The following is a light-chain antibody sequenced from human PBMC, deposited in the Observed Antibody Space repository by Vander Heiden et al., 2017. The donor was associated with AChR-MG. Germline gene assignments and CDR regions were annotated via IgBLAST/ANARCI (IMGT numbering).Light chain of an antibody. J-gene: IGKJ2*01. Sequence: DIQLTQSPSFLSASVGDRVTITCRASQGISSYLAWYQERPGKAPKLLIYAASTWHSGVPSRFSGSGSGTEFTLTISSLQPEDFATYYCQQLNSYPYTFGQGTKLEIK. CDR1: QGISSY. V-gene: IGKV1-9*01. CDR2: AAS. CDR3: QQLNSYPYT.